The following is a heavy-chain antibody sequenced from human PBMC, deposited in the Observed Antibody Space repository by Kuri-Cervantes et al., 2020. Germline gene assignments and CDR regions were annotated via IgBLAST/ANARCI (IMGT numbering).Heavy chain of an antibody. D-gene: IGHD4-17*01. CDR1: GFTFDDYA. J-gene: IGHJ6*02. CDR2: ISYDGTET. Sequence: LSLTCAASGFTFDDYAMHWVRQAPGKGLEWVAVISYDGTETYYADSVQGRFTISRDDSQSTVALQMKNLRVEDTALYYCAKHGATTMHYYYYGMDVWGQGTTVTVSS. V-gene: IGHV3-30*18. CDR3: AKHGATTMHYYYYGMDV.